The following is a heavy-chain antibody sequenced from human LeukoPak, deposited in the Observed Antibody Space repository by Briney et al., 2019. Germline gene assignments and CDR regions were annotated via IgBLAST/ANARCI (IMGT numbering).Heavy chain of an antibody. J-gene: IGHJ4*03. CDR2: IRSKNGGTAS. CDR3: VSRGGYNPRY. CDR1: GFTFDISW. V-gene: IGHV3-15*01. D-gene: IGHD5-24*01. Sequence: GGSLRLSCAVSGFTFDISWMSWVRQAPGEGLEWVGCIRSKNGGTASDYCVTVRCRFSMSIDETTNLLYLHMHSLKTAATSVFYCVSRGGYNPRY.